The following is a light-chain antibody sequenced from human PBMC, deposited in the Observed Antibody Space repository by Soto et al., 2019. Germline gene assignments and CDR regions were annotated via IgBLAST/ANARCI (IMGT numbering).Light chain of an antibody. Sequence: QSALTQPPSASGSPGQSVAISCTGTSSDIGGYNYVSWYQIHPGKAPKLIIYEVSKRPSGVPDRFSGSKSDNTASLIVSGLQDEDEADYYCSSYAGSNMGVFGGGTKVTVL. CDR3: SSYAGSNMGV. V-gene: IGLV2-8*01. J-gene: IGLJ2*01. CDR1: SSDIGGYNY. CDR2: EVS.